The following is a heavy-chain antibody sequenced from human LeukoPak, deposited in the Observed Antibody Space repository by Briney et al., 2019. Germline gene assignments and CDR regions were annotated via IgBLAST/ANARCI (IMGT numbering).Heavy chain of an antibody. V-gene: IGHV4-59*01. Sequence: SETLSLTCTVSGGSISSYYWSWVRQPPGKGLEWIGYIYYSGSTNYNPSLESRVTISVDTSKDHFSLTLSSVTAADTAVYYCARYSSGWRSFDIWGQGTMVTVSS. CDR2: IYYSGST. CDR3: ARYSSGWRSFDI. CDR1: GGSISSYY. J-gene: IGHJ3*02. D-gene: IGHD6-19*01.